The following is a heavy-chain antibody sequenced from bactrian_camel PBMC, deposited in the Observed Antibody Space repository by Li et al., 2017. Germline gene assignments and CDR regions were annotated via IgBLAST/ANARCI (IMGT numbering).Heavy chain of an antibody. J-gene: IGHJ4*01. CDR3: AADPICLGGYCCERYNY. V-gene: IGHV3S53*01. Sequence: HVQLVESGGGSVQNGGSLKLSCGASVSTTRLLCMAWFRQAPGKERERVAVLSSDGSTTYADSVKGRFTISRDNAQNTLYLEMNSLKPEDTAMYYCAADPICLGGYCCERYNYWGQGTQVTVS. CDR2: LSSDGST. CDR1: VSTTRLLC. D-gene: IGHD1*01.